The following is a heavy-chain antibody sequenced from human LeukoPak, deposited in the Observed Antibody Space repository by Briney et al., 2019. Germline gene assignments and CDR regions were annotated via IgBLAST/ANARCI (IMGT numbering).Heavy chain of an antibody. Sequence: GGSLRLFCAASGFTFSDYYMSWIRQAPGKGLEWVSYISSSGSTIYYADSVKGRFTISRDNAKNSLYLQMNSLRAEDTAVYYCARRSVTIYYMDVWGKGTTVTISS. CDR1: GFTFSDYY. CDR3: ARRSVTIYYMDV. CDR2: ISSSGSTI. D-gene: IGHD4-11*01. J-gene: IGHJ6*03. V-gene: IGHV3-11*04.